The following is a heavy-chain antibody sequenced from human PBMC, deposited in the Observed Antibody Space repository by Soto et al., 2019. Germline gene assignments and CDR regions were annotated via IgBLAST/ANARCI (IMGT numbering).Heavy chain of an antibody. CDR2: ISYDGSNK. CDR1: GFTFSSYA. V-gene: IGHV3-30-3*01. J-gene: IGHJ6*02. D-gene: IGHD2-8*01. Sequence: GGSLRLSCAASGFTFSSYAMHWVRQAPGKGLEWVAVISYDGSNKYYADSVKGRFTISRDNSKNTLYLQMNSLRAEDTAVYYCARDIGDIVLMAQNRGYYGMDVWGQGTTVTVSS. CDR3: ARDIGDIVLMAQNRGYYGMDV.